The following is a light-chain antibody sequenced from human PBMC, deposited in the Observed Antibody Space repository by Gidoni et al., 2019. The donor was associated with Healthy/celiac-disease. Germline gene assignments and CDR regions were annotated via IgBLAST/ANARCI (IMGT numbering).Light chain of an antibody. CDR1: QDSSNY. Sequence: DIQMTQSPSSRSAAVGDIVTITCQASQDSSNYLNWYQQKPGKAPKLLFYEASNLETGVPSRLRGSGSGTDFTFTISSLQPEEIETFYGKQSDNLPLTFGGGTKVGIK. CDR2: EAS. V-gene: IGKV1-33*01. CDR3: KQSDNLPLT. J-gene: IGKJ4*01.